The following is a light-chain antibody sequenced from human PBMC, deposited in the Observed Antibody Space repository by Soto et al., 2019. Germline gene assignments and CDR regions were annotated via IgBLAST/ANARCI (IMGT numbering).Light chain of an antibody. CDR3: LHYNNWIAS. CDR1: QTITSN. CDR2: GAS. J-gene: IGKJ4*01. Sequence: EVVMTQSPATLSVSPGNTVTLSCRANQTITSNLAWYQQKPGQAPRLLIYGASTRATGIPVRFSGSGSGTEFTLTISSLQSEDFAVYYCLHYNNWIASCGGGTKVDIK. V-gene: IGKV3-15*01.